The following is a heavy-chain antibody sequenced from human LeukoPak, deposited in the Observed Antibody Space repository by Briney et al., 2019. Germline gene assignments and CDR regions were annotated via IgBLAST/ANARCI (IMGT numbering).Heavy chain of an antibody. CDR2: ISDSGTVT. V-gene: IGHV3-23*01. D-gene: IGHD2-15*01. CDR3: AKGGSGPDHFDY. CDR1: GFTFSSYA. J-gene: IGHJ4*02. Sequence: GGSLRLSCAAAGFTFSSYAMSWVRQAPGKGLEWVSSISDSGTVTWYADSVKGRFTISRDNSKNTLYLQMNSLRAEDTAVYYCAKGGSGPDHFDYWGQGTLVTVSS.